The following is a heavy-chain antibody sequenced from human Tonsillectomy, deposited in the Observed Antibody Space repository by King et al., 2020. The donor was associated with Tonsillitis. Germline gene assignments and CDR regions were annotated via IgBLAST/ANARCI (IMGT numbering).Heavy chain of an antibody. CDR2: IIPILGIA. V-gene: IGHV1-69*09. Sequence: VQLVQSGAEVKKPGSSVKVSCKASGGTFSSYAFSWVRQAPGQGLEWMGRIIPILGIANYAQKFQGRVTITADKSTNTAYMELSSLRSEDTSVYYCATGEFWDYHYYYMDGRGKGTTVTVSS. CDR3: ATGEFWDYHYYYMDG. CDR1: GGTFSSYA. J-gene: IGHJ6*03. D-gene: IGHD3-3*01.